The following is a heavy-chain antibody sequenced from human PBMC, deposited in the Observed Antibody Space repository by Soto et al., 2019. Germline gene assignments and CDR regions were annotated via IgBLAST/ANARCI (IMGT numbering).Heavy chain of an antibody. J-gene: IGHJ6*01. Sequence: SETLGVACTFSGGAINITVYSWGWIRQPPGKGLEWIGSSNYGGPTYYSPSVQSRVTISLDTAKNHFSLNLRSVTAADTAVYYCARHRAYSTSVYYYYGMDVWGQGTTVTVSS. V-gene: IGHV4-39*01. CDR2: SNYGGPT. D-gene: IGHD6-13*01. CDR1: GGAINITVYS. CDR3: ARHRAYSTSVYYYYGMDV.